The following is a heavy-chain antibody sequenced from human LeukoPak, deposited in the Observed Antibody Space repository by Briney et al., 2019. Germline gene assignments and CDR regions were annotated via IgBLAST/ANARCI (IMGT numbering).Heavy chain of an antibody. J-gene: IGHJ5*02. CDR1: GDSVSSNSAT. D-gene: IGHD6-19*01. Sequence: SQTLSLTCAISGDSVSSNSATWNWIRQSPSRGLEWLGRTYYRSKWYNDYAVSVKSRITINADTSKNQFSLQLNSVTPEDTAVYYCPRVKVAGINWCAPWRQGTLSTVSS. CDR3: PRVKVAGINWCAP. CDR2: TYYRSKWYN. V-gene: IGHV6-1*01.